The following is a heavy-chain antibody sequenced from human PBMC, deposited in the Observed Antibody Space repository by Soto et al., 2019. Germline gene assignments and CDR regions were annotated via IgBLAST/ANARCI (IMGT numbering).Heavy chain of an antibody. V-gene: IGHV4-34*01. CDR2: INHSGST. D-gene: IGHD3-3*01. J-gene: IGHJ5*02. CDR3: ARGGVSSIFGVVITYNWFDP. Sequence: SETLSLTCAVYGGSFSGYYCSWIRQPPGKGLEWIGEINHSGSTNYNPSLKSRVTISVDTSKNQFSLKLSSVTAADTAVYYCARGGVSSIFGVVITYNWFDPWGQGTLVTVSS. CDR1: GGSFSGYY.